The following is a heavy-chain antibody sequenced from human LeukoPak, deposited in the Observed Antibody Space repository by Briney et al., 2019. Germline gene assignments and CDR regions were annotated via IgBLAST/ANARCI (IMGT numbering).Heavy chain of an antibody. CDR2: ISSSSSYI. Sequence: GGSLRLSCAASGFTFSSYSMNWVRQAPGEGLEWVSSISSSSSYIYYADSVKGRFTTSRDNAKNSLYLQMNSLRAEDTAVYYCARHVQIAAAKIDYWGQGTLVTVSS. J-gene: IGHJ4*02. CDR3: ARHVQIAAAKIDY. D-gene: IGHD6-13*01. V-gene: IGHV3-21*01. CDR1: GFTFSSYS.